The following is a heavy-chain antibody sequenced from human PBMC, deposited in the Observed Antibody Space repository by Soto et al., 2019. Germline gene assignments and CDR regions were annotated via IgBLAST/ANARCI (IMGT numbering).Heavy chain of an antibody. V-gene: IGHV3-9*01. CDR3: GKGLSIAAIDY. J-gene: IGHJ4*02. CDR1: GFTFDDYA. D-gene: IGHD6-13*01. CDR2: ITWNSDRV. Sequence: EVQLVESGGGLVQPGRSLRLSCTASGFTFDDYALHWVRQAPGKGLEWVSGITWNSDRVDYADSVKVRLTISRDNARNSLYLQMISLRAEYTALYFCGKGLSIAAIDYWGQRTLVTFSS.